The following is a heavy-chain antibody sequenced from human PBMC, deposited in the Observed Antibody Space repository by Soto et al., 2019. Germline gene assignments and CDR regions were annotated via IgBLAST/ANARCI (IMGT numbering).Heavy chain of an antibody. D-gene: IGHD3-3*01. CDR1: GYTFTNYG. CDR3: ARVYLFRFLEWLL. CDR2: ISAYNGNT. J-gene: IGHJ1*01. V-gene: IGHV1-18*04. Sequence: WASVKVSCKASGYTFTNYGISWVRQAPGQGLEWMGWISAYNGNTNYAQNLQGRVTMTTDTSTSTAYMELRSLRSDDTAVYYCARVYLFRFLEWLLCGQGTLVSVS.